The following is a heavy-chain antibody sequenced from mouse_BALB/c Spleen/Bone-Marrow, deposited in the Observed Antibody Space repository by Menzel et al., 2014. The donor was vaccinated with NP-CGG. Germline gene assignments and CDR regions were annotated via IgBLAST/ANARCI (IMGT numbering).Heavy chain of an antibody. CDR3: ARLDDGYWYFDV. Sequence: QVQLQQSGAELVRPGSSVEISCKASGYAFSSYWMNWVKQRPGQGLEWIGQIYPGDGDSNYNGKFKGKATLTADKSSSTAYMQLNSLTSEDSAVHFCARLDDGYWYFDVWGAGTTVTVSS. D-gene: IGHD2-3*01. CDR1: GYAFSSYW. J-gene: IGHJ1*01. CDR2: IYPGDGDS. V-gene: IGHV1-80*01.